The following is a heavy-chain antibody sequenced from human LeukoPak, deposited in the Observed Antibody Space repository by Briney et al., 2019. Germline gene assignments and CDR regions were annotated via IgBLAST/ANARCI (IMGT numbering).Heavy chain of an antibody. V-gene: IGHV4-59*01. CDR3: AREVAAPYRGGAFDI. Sequence: SETLSLTCAVYGGSFSGYYWSWIRQPPGKGLEWIGYIYYSGSTNYNPFLKSRVTISVDTSKNQFSLKLSSVTAADTAVYYCAREVAAPYRGGAFDIWGQGTMVTVSS. CDR1: GGSFSGYY. J-gene: IGHJ3*02. CDR2: IYYSGST. D-gene: IGHD6-6*01.